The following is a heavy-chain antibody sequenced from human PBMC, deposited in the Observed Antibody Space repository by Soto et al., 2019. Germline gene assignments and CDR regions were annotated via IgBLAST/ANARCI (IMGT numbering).Heavy chain of an antibody. Sequence: QITLKESGPTLVAPTQTLTLTCTLSGFSISTSGVGVAWIRQPPGKALEWLAVIYWDDDKRYNPSLRNRLTVTQDTSKNQVVLAVTNMDPVDTATYYCARRQIHSGNWDCGVLDYWGPGPLVTIS. CDR1: GFSISTSGVG. D-gene: IGHD1-7*01. CDR3: ARRQIHSGNWDCGVLDY. V-gene: IGHV2-5*02. J-gene: IGHJ4*02. CDR2: IYWDDDK.